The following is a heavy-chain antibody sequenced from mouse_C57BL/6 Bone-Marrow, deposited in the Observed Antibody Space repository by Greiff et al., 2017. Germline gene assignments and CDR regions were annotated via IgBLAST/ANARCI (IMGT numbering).Heavy chain of an antibody. J-gene: IGHJ2*01. Sequence: QVQLQQSGAELMKPGASVKLSCKATGYTFTGYWIEWVKQRPGHGLEWIGEILPGSGSTNYNAKFKGKATFTADTSSNTAYMQLSSLTTEDSAIYYCARNWDDGGIDYWGQGTTLTVSS. CDR1: GYTFTGYW. CDR2: ILPGSGST. V-gene: IGHV1-9*01. D-gene: IGHD4-1*01. CDR3: ARNWDDGGIDY.